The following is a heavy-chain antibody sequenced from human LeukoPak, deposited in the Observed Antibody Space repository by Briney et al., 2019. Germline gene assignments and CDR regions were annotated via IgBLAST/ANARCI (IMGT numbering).Heavy chain of an antibody. J-gene: IGHJ3*02. CDR2: IHYSGST. CDR1: GGSISSYY. V-gene: IGHV4-59*01. Sequence: SETLSLTCTVSGGSISSYYWSWIRQPPGKGLEWIGYIHYSGSTNYNPSLKSRVTISVDTSKNQFSLKLSSVTAADTAVYYCASGPCSLAFGIWGQGTMVTVSS. CDR3: ASGPCSLAFGI. D-gene: IGHD2-15*01.